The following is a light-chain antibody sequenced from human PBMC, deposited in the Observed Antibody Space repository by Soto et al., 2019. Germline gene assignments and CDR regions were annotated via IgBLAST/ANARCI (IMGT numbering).Light chain of an antibody. V-gene: IGKV3-20*01. CDR2: GAS. J-gene: IGKJ3*01. CDR1: QSVSSSY. Sequence: EIVLTQSPGTLSLSPGERATLSCRASQSVSSSYLAWYQQKPGQAPRLLIYGASSRPTGLPDMFSGSGSGKDFPLTISSLEPEDFAVYYCQQYGSSLFTFGPGTKVDIK. CDR3: QQYGSSLFT.